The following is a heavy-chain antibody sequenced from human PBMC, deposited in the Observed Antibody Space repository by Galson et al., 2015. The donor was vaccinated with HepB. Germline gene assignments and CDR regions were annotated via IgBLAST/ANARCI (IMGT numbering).Heavy chain of an antibody. Sequence: SVKVSCKASGYTFTSYAIHWVRQAPGQRLEWMGWINAGNGNTKYSQKFQGRVTITRDTSASTVYMELSSLRSEDTAVYYCARRGLAVTSSTGLWFDPWGQGTLVTVSS. D-gene: IGHD2-21*02. CDR2: INAGNGNT. J-gene: IGHJ5*02. CDR3: ARRGLAVTSSTGLWFDP. CDR1: GYTFTSYA. V-gene: IGHV1-3*01.